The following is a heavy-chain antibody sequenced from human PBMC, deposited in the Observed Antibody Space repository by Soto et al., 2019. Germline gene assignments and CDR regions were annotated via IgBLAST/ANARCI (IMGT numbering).Heavy chain of an antibody. V-gene: IGHV3-64D*06. CDR3: VKDMYSGSYFSGMDV. J-gene: IGHJ6*02. CDR1: GSTFSSYA. CDR2: ISSNGGST. Sequence: GGSLRLSCSASGSTFSSYAMHWVRQAPGKGLEYVSAISSNGGSTYYADPVKGRFTISRDNSKNTLYLQMSSLRAEDTAVYYCVKDMYSGSYFSGMDVWGQGTTVTVSS. D-gene: IGHD1-26*01.